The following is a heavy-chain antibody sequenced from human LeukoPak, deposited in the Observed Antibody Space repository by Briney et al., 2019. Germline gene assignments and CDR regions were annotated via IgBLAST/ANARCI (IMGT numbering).Heavy chain of an antibody. CDR1: GYSFTSHY. V-gene: IGHV1-46*01. D-gene: IGHD3-16*01. CDR3: ARDTSEGDYAWWFDP. Sequence: ASVKVSCKASGYSFTSHYMHWVRQAPGQGLEWMGLINPRGTATRYAESFQGRLTLTRDLSTSTDYMELSSLRSDDTAVYFCARDTSEGDYAWWFDPWGQGTSVTVAS. J-gene: IGHJ5*02. CDR2: INPRGTAT.